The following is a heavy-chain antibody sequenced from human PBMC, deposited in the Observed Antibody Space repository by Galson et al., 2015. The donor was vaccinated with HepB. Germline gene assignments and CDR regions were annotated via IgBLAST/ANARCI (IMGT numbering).Heavy chain of an antibody. CDR1: GFTFSSYA. V-gene: IGHV3-23*01. CDR3: AKDHRPRSSSWDNYYYYGMDV. CDR2: ISGNGGST. D-gene: IGHD6-13*01. J-gene: IGHJ6*02. Sequence: SLRLSCAASGFTFSSYAMSWVRQAPGKGLEWVSAISGNGGSTFYADSVKGRFTISRDNSKNTLYLQMNSLRAEDTAVYYCAKDHRPRSSSWDNYYYYGMDVWGQGTTVTVSS.